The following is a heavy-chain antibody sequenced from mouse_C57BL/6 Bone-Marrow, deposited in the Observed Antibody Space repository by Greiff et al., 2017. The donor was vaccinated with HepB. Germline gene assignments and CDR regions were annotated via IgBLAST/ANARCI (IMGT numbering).Heavy chain of an antibody. J-gene: IGHJ2*01. CDR2: IYPVSGET. V-gene: IGHV1-11*01. CDR3: GRTAQATGYYFDY. Sequence: QVQLQQPGAELVKPGASVKLSCKASGYTFTSYWMHWVKQRPGQGLEWIGRIYPVSGETNYNQKFMGKATFSVDRSSSTVYMVLNSLTSEDPAVYYCGRTAQATGYYFDYWGQGTTLTVSS. CDR1: GYTFTSYW. D-gene: IGHD3-2*02.